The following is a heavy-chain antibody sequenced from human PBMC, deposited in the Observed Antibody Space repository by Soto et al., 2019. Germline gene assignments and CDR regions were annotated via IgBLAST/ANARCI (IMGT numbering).Heavy chain of an antibody. D-gene: IGHD1-26*01. Sequence: EVQLAESGGGIVHPGGSLTLSCAASGFTFSSYWMHWVRQVPGKGVVWVSRINPDGRVTDNADSVKGRFTISRDNAKNSLYLQMNSLGPEDAAVYYCARVGQGAWYFDLWGRGTLVTVSS. CDR3: ARVGQGAWYFDL. CDR2: INPDGRVT. J-gene: IGHJ2*01. CDR1: GFTFSSYW. V-gene: IGHV3-74*01.